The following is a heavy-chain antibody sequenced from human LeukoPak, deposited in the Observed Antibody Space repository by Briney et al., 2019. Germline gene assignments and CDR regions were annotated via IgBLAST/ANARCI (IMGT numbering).Heavy chain of an antibody. CDR1: GFTFSSYE. CDR3: AREYSSSPGAVDY. CDR2: ISSSGSTI. Sequence: GSLRLSCAASGFTFSSYEMNWVRQAPGKGLEWVSYISSSGSTIYYADSVKGRFTISRDNSKNTLYLQMNSLRAEDTAVYYCAREYSSSPGAVDYWGQGTLVTVSS. D-gene: IGHD6-13*01. J-gene: IGHJ4*02. V-gene: IGHV3-48*03.